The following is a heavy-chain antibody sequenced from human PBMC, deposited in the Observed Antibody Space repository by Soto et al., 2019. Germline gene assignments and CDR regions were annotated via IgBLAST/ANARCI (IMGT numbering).Heavy chain of an antibody. CDR3: ARGKFVVVVAADWFDP. Sequence: QVQLVQSGAEAKKPGASVKVSCKASGYTFTSYYMHWVRQAPGQGLEWMGIINPSGGSTSYAQKFQGRVTMTRDTSTSTVYMELSSLRSEDTAVYYCARGKFVVVVAADWFDPWGQGTLVTVSS. D-gene: IGHD2-15*01. CDR1: GYTFTSYY. CDR2: INPSGGST. V-gene: IGHV1-46*01. J-gene: IGHJ5*02.